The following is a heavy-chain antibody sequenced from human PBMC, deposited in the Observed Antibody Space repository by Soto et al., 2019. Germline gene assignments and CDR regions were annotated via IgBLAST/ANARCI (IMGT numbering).Heavy chain of an antibody. J-gene: IGHJ4*02. D-gene: IGHD1-26*01. CDR2: MYSGGAT. V-gene: IGHV3-66*01. Sequence: GESLKISCAASGFTFSSYSMNWVRQAPGKGLEWVSIMYSGGATYYAHSVRDRFTISRDSSKNTLFLQMSSLRAEDTAVYYCTRESAGAFDYWGEGTLVTVSS. CDR1: GFTFSSYS. CDR3: TRESAGAFDY.